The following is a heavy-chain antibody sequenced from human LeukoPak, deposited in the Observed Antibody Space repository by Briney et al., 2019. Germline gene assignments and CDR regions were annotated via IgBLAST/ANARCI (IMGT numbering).Heavy chain of an antibody. Sequence: GSLRLSCAASGFTFSSYAMSWVRQPPGKGLEWIGEIYHSGSTNYNPSLKSRVTISVDKSKNQFSLKLSSVTAADTAVYYCARDSRPGGQGTLVTVSS. CDR1: GFTFSSYAM. D-gene: IGHD6-6*01. CDR3: ARDSRP. CDR2: IYHSGST. V-gene: IGHV4-4*02. J-gene: IGHJ4*02.